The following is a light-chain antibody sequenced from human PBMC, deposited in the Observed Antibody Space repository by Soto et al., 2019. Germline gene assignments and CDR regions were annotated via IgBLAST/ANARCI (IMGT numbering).Light chain of an antibody. CDR2: DNN. CDR3: GTWDSSLSAYV. CDR1: GSNIGNNY. J-gene: IGLJ1*01. V-gene: IGLV1-51*01. Sequence: QSVMGQPPSVSPAPGHKVTISCPGSGSNIGNNYVSWYQQLPGTAPNLLIYDNNKRPSGIPDRFSGSKSGTSATLGITGLQTGDEADYYCGTWDSSLSAYVFGTGTKV.